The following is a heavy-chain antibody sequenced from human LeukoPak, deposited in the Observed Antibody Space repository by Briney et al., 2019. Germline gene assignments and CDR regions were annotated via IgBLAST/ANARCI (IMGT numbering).Heavy chain of an antibody. CDR3: ARFAAGGSYYYYMDV. Sequence: GGSLRLSCAASGFTFSDYYMSWIRQAPGKGLEWVSYISSSGSGMYYADSVKGRFTISRDNAKNSLYLQMNSLRAEDTAVYYCARFAAGGSYYYYMDVWGKGTTVTVSS. V-gene: IGHV3-11*04. CDR1: GFTFSDYY. J-gene: IGHJ6*03. CDR2: ISSSGSGM. D-gene: IGHD6-25*01.